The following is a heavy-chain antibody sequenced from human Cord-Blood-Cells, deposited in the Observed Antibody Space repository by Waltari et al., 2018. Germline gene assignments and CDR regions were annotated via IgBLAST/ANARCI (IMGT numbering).Heavy chain of an antibody. CDR2: ISYDGRNK. CDR1: GFTFSSYG. Sequence: QVQLVESGGGVVQPGRSLRLSCAASGFTFSSYGMHWVRQAPGKGLEWVAVISYDGRNKYYADSVKGRFTISRDNSKNTLYLQMNSLRAEDTAVYYCAKDRYSGSYDYWGQGTLVTVSS. J-gene: IGHJ4*02. CDR3: AKDRYSGSYDY. V-gene: IGHV3-30*18. D-gene: IGHD1-26*01.